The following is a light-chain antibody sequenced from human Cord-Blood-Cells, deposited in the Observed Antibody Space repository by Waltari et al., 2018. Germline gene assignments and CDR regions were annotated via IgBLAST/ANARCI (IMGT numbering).Light chain of an antibody. Sequence: DIKMTQSPSTLSTSIGDIVTIACRDSQSSSGRLAWYHQKPGKAPKLLIYKASSSESGVPSMFRGSVSATEFTLTISSLQPDDFATYYCQQYNSYSGAFGPGTKVDIK. V-gene: IGKV1-5*03. CDR2: KAS. CDR3: QQYNSYSGA. CDR1: QSSSGR. J-gene: IGKJ3*01.